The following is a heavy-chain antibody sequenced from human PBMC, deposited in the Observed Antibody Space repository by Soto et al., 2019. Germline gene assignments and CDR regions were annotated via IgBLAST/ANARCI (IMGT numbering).Heavy chain of an antibody. CDR2: IYFNGNT. Sequence: QLQLQESGPGLVKPSETLSLTCTVSGVSISDPSYYWGWIRQPPGKGLEWMGTIYFNGNTFYNPSLKSRLTISVDTSSDQYSLRLTSVTAADTAVYYCARQGSYWGQGTLVAVSS. J-gene: IGHJ4*02. V-gene: IGHV4-39*01. CDR3: ARQGSY. CDR1: GVSISDPSYY.